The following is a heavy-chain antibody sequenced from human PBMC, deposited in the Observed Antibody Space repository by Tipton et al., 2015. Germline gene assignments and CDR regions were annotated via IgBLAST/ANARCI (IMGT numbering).Heavy chain of an antibody. Sequence: GLVKPSETLSLTCTVSGGSISSYYWGWIRQSPGKGLEWIGSIYYSGSAYYNPSLKSRVHISRDTSQNQFSLKLSSVTAADTAVYYCARHRNYALWSGDPYEIDVWGQGTTVAVSS. CDR2: IYYSGSA. D-gene: IGHD3-3*01. J-gene: IGHJ6*02. V-gene: IGHV4-39*07. CDR3: ARHRNYALWSGDPYEIDV. CDR1: GGSISSYY.